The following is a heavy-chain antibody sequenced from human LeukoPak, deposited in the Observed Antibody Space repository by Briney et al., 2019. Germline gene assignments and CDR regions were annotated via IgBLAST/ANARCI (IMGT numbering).Heavy chain of an antibody. V-gene: IGHV3-23*01. CDR2: ISGSGGST. CDR1: GFTFNNYA. CDR3: AKPNESYYYYYYMDV. J-gene: IGHJ6*03. Sequence: PGGSLRLSCAASGFTFNNYAMNWVRQAPGKGLEWVSGISGSGGSTYYADSVKGRFTISRDNSKNTLYLQMNSLRAEDTAVYYCAKPNESYYYYYYMDVWGKGTTVTVSS.